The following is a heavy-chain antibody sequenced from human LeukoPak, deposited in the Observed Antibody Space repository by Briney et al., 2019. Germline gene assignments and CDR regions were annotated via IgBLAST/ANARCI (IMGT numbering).Heavy chain of an antibody. CDR1: GFTFSNAW. CDR2: IKSKTDGGTT. J-gene: IGHJ6*02. CDR3: TTEGGYSYGFYGMDV. D-gene: IGHD5-18*01. V-gene: IGHV3-15*01. Sequence: GGSLRLSCAASGFTFSNAWMSWVRQAPGKGLEWVGRIKSKTDGGTTDYAAPVKGRFTISRDDSKNTLYLQMNSLKTEDTAVYYCTTEGGYSYGFYGMDVWGQGTTVTVSS.